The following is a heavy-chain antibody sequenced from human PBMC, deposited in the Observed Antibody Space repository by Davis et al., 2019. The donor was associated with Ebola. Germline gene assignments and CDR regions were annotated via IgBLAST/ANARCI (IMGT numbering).Heavy chain of an antibody. Sequence: ASVKVSCKASGYTFTGYYIHWVRQAPGQGLEWMGWINPNSGDTKYAQKFQGRVTMTRDTSISTAYMELSRLRSDDTAVYYCARVPRWYFDLWGRGTLVTVSS. CDR2: INPNSGDT. CDR3: ARVPRWYFDL. J-gene: IGHJ2*01. CDR1: GYTFTGYY. V-gene: IGHV1-2*02.